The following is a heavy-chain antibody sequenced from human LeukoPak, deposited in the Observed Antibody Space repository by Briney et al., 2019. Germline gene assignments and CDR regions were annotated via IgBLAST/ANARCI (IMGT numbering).Heavy chain of an antibody. CDR1: GGSISSNNW. V-gene: IGHV4-4*02. D-gene: IGHD3-10*01. CDR3: ARVKYGSGSYLDY. J-gene: IGHJ4*02. Sequence: PSETLSLTCAVSGGSISSNNWWIWVRQSPEKGLEWIGEIYHDGSTNYNPSLKSRVTISMDKSKNQLSLKLNFVTAADTAVYYCARVKYGSGSYLDYWGQGTLVTVSS. CDR2: IYHDGST.